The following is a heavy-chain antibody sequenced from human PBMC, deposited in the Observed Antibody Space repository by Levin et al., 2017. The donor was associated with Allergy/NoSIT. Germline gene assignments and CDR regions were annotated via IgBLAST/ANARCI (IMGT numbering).Heavy chain of an antibody. CDR1: GGSISSYY. CDR2: IYTSGST. D-gene: IGHD6-6*01. V-gene: IGHV4-4*07. CDR3: ARDRYSSSSLHYYYGMDV. J-gene: IGHJ6*02. Sequence: GSLRLSCTVSGGSISSYYWSWIRQPAGKGLEWIGRIYTSGSTNYNPSLKSRVTMSVDTSKNQFSLKLSSVTAADTAVYYCARDRYSSSSLHYYYGMDVWGQGTTVTVSS.